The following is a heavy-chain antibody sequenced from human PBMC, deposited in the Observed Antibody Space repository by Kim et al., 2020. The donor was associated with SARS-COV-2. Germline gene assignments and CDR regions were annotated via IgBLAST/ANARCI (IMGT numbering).Heavy chain of an antibody. CDR2: INHSGST. CDR1: GGSFSGYY. CDR3: ARGPRITGTTYYYYGMDV. Sequence: SETLSLTCAVYGGSFSGYYRSWIRQPPGKGLEWIGEINHSGSTNYNPSLKSRVTISVDTSKNQFSLKLSSVTAADTAVYYCARGPRITGTTYYYYGMDVWGQGTTVTVSS. D-gene: IGHD1-7*01. J-gene: IGHJ6*02. V-gene: IGHV4-34*01.